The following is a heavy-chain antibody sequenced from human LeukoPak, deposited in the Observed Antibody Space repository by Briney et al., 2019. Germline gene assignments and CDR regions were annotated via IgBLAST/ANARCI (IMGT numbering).Heavy chain of an antibody. V-gene: IGHV3-21*01. J-gene: IGHJ3*02. CDR3: ARDCNYYDSSAYYNDAFDI. D-gene: IGHD3-22*01. CDR2: ISTSSSYI. Sequence: GGSLRLSCAASGFTFSGYCMNWVRQAPGKGLEWVSSISTSSSYIYYADSVKGRFTISRDNAKNSLYLQMNSLRAEDTAVYYCARDCNYYDSSAYYNDAFDIWGQGTMVTVSS. CDR1: GFTFSGYC.